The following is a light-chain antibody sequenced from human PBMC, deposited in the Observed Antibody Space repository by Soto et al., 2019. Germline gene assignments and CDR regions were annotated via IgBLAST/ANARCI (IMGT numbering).Light chain of an antibody. V-gene: IGKV1-27*01. CDR3: QKYTNVPA. CDR1: QGISNY. J-gene: IGKJ4*01. Sequence: DIQMTQSPSSLSASVGDRVTITCRASQGISNYLAWYQQIPGKVPKLLISAASTLQSGVPSRFSGSGSGTAFTLTISSLQPEDVATYYCQKYTNVPAFGGGTRLEIK. CDR2: AAS.